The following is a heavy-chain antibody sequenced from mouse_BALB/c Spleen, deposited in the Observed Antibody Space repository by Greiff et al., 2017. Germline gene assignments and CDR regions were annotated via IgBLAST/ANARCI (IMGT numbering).Heavy chain of an antibody. CDR2: ISYSGST. J-gene: IGHJ1*01. CDR3: ARDGNYVQRYFDV. D-gene: IGHD2-1*01. Sequence: EVKLMESGPGLVKPSQSLSLTCTVTGYSITSDYAWNWIRQFPGNKLEWMGYISYSGSTSYNPSLKSRISITRDTSKNQFFLQLNSVTTEDTATYYCARDGNYVQRYFDVWGAGTTVTVSS. CDR1: GYSITSDYA. V-gene: IGHV3-2*02.